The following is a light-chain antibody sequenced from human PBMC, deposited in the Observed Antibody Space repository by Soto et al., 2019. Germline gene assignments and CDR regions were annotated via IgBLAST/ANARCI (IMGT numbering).Light chain of an antibody. V-gene: IGKV4-1*01. J-gene: IGKJ1*01. CDR1: QSVLYSSNNKNY. Sequence: DIVMTQSPDSLAVSLDERATINCKSSQSVLYSSNNKNYLAWYQQKPGQPPKLLIYWASTRESGVPARFSGSGSGTDFTLTISSLQAEDVAVYYCQQYYSTPQTFGQGTKVEIK. CDR3: QQYYSTPQT. CDR2: WAS.